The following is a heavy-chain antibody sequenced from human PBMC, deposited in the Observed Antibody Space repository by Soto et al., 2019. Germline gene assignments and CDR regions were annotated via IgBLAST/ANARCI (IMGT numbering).Heavy chain of an antibody. Sequence: SETLSLTCTVSGGSISSGGYYWSWIRQHPGKGLEWIGYIYYSGSTYYNPSLKSRVTTSVDTSKNQFSLKLSSVTAADTAVYYCARGGGIAARLFYYYYYMDVWGKGTTVTVSS. CDR2: IYYSGST. J-gene: IGHJ6*03. D-gene: IGHD6-6*01. CDR1: GGSISSGGYY. V-gene: IGHV4-31*03. CDR3: ARGGGIAARLFYYYYYMDV.